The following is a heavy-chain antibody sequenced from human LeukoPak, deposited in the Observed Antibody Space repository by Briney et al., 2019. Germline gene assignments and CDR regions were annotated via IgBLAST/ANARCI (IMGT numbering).Heavy chain of an antibody. V-gene: IGHV3-9*03. CDR3: AKELTGGSFDY. D-gene: IGHD3-16*01. Sequence: GGSLRLSCAASGFTFSSYAMSWVRQAPGKGLEWVSGISWNSGSIGYADSVKGRFTISRDNAKNSLYLQMNSLRAEDMALYYCAKELTGGSFDYWGQGTLVTVSS. CDR1: GFTFSSYA. J-gene: IGHJ4*02. CDR2: ISWNSGSI.